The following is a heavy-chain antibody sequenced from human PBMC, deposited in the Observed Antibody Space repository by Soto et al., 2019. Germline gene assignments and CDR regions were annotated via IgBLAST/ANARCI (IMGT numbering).Heavy chain of an antibody. CDR1: GGTFRSDA. D-gene: IGHD6-6*01. J-gene: IGHJ4*02. CDR3: ASGYYRGPDWERIAARIDY. V-gene: IGHV1-69*01. Sequence: QVQLVQSGAEVKKPGSSVKVSCKASGGTFRSDAISWVRQAPGQGIEWMGGIIPIFGTANYAQQFQGRVTITADESTSTAYMELSSLRSEDTAVYYCASGYYRGPDWERIAARIDYWGQGTLVTVSS. CDR2: IIPIFGTA.